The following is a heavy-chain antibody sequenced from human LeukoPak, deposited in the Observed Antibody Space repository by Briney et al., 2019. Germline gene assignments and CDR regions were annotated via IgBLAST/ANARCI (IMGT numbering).Heavy chain of an antibody. V-gene: IGHV1-18*01. CDR1: AYTFTRYG. D-gene: IGHD2-15*01. CDR2: ISCYNGNT. J-gene: IGHJ4*02. CDR3: ARDPSNTSGNHAWFDY. Sequence: GASVEVSCQASAYTFTRYGISWVRQAPGQGLEWMGWISCYNGNTHYAQNYQGRLTLTTDTSTSTVYMELRSLRSDDTAVYYCARDPSNTSGNHAWFDYWGQGTLVTISS.